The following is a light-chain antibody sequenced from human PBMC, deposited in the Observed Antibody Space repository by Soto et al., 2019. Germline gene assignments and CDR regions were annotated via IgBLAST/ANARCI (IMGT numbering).Light chain of an antibody. CDR2: ATS. CDR3: HKYNTAPLT. CDR1: QGIAPY. Sequence: DVQMTQSPSSLSAFVGDRVTITCRASQGIAPYLAWFQQKPGKVPKLLIYATSTLQSGVPSRFSGSGSGTDFTLTISRLQPEDVATYYCHKYNTAPLTFGGGTKVEIK. J-gene: IGKJ4*01. V-gene: IGKV1-27*01.